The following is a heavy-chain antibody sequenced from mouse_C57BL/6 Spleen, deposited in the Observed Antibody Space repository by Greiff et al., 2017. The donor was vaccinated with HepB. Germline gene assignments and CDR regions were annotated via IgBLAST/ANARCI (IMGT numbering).Heavy chain of an antibody. Sequence: SGPELVKPGASVKISCKASGYTFTDYYMNWVKQSHGKSLEWIGDINPNNGGTSYNQKFKGKATLTVDKSSSTAYMELRSLTSEDSAVYYCARLALVTWYFDVWGTGTTVTVSS. CDR1: GYTFTDYY. D-gene: IGHD2-2*01. CDR2: INPNNGGT. V-gene: IGHV1-26*01. J-gene: IGHJ1*03. CDR3: ARLALVTWYFDV.